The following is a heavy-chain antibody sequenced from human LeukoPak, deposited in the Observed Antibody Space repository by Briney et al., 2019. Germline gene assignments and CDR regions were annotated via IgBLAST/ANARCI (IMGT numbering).Heavy chain of an antibody. CDR2: IIPIFGTA. CDR1: GGTFSSYA. D-gene: IGHD4/OR15-4a*01. V-gene: IGHV1-69*05. J-gene: IGHJ4*02. Sequence: SSVKVSCKASGGTFSSYAISWVRQAPGQGLEWMGRIIPIFGTANYAQKFQGRVTITTDESTSTAYMELTSLRSEDTAVYYCARDQGYGAYGLDYWGQGTLLTVSS. CDR3: ARDQGYGAYGLDY.